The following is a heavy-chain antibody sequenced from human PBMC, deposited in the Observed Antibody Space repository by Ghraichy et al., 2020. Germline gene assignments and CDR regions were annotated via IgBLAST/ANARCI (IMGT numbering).Heavy chain of an antibody. CDR1: GGTFSSYA. CDR2: IIPIFGTA. Sequence: SVKVSCKASGGTFSSYAISWVRQAPGQGLEWMGGIIPIFGTANYAQKFQGRVTITADESTSTAYMELSSLRSEDTAVYYCARAAYYYDSSGYSYDAFDIWGQGTMVTVSS. V-gene: IGHV1-69*13. J-gene: IGHJ3*02. D-gene: IGHD3-22*01. CDR3: ARAAYYYDSSGYSYDAFDI.